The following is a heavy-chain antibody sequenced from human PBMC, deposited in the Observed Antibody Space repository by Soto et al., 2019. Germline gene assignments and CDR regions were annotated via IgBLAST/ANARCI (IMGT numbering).Heavy chain of an antibody. Sequence: GWSLRLSCAASGFTFSNAWMSWVRQAPGKGLEWVGLIKSKTDGGTTDYAAPVKGRFTISRDDSKNTLYLQMNSLKTEDTAVYYCTTEVVVADKLYYYYGMDVWGQGTTVTVSS. V-gene: IGHV3-15*01. CDR3: TTEVVVADKLYYYYGMDV. CDR2: IKSKTDGGTT. J-gene: IGHJ6*02. D-gene: IGHD2-15*01. CDR1: GFTFSNAW.